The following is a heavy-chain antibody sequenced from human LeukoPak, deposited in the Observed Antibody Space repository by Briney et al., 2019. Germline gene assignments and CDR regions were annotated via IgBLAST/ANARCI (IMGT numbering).Heavy chain of an antibody. J-gene: IGHJ4*02. Sequence: SETLSLTCTVFGGSISSSTYYWAWIRQPPGKGLEYIGSYSGSTYYNPSLKSRVTIFVDTSQKQFSLKLSSVTAADTAVYYCARSSYGAGSKPYWVDYWGQGTLVTVSS. D-gene: IGHD3-10*01. CDR3: ARSSYGAGSKPYWVDY. V-gene: IGHV4-39*01. CDR2: YSGST. CDR1: GGSISSSTYY.